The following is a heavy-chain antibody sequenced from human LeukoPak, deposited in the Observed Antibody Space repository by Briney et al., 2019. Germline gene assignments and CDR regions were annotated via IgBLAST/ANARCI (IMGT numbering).Heavy chain of an antibody. CDR2: ISSSGSTI. CDR1: GFTFSSYE. V-gene: IGHV3-48*03. Sequence: GGSLRLSCAASGFTFSSYEMNWVRQAPGKGLEWVSYISSSGSTIYYADSVKGRFTISGDNAKNSLYLQMNSLRAEDTAVYYCARGYSSSWYKYYFDYWGQGTLVTVSS. CDR3: ARGYSSSWYKYYFDY. J-gene: IGHJ4*02. D-gene: IGHD6-13*01.